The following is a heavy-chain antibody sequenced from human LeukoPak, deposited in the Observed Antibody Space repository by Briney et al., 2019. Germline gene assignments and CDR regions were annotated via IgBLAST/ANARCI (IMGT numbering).Heavy chain of an antibody. CDR2: INTNTGNP. D-gene: IGHD6-19*01. V-gene: IGHV7-4-1*02. CDR3: ARDRQWLVFSADHVAFDY. J-gene: IGHJ4*02. Sequence: GASVKVSCKASGYTFTSYAMNWVRQAPGQGLEWMGWINTNTGNPTYAQGFTGRFVFSLDTSVSTAYLQISSLKAADTAVYYCARDRQWLVFSADHVAFDYWGQGTLVTVSS. CDR1: GYTFTSYA.